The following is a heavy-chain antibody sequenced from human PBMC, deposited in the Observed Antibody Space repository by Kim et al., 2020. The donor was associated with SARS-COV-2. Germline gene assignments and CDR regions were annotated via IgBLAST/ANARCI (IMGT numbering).Heavy chain of an antibody. CDR1: GFTFSGYE. D-gene: IGHD4-4*01. Sequence: LSLTCAASGFTFSGYEMNWVRQAPGKGLEWVSYISSSGSTIYYADSVKGRFTISRDNAKNSLYLQMNSLRAEDTAVYYCARAVYSNYPFDYWGQGTLVTVSS. CDR3: ARAVYSNYPFDY. J-gene: IGHJ4*02. V-gene: IGHV3-48*03. CDR2: ISSSGSTI.